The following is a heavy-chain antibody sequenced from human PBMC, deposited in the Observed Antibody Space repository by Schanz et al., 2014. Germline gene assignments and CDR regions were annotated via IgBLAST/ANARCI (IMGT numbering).Heavy chain of an antibody. V-gene: IGHV3-21*01. CDR3: VRDGPPCGGDCQNRFGP. CDR1: GFIFSAYT. D-gene: IGHD2-21*02. J-gene: IGHJ5*02. Sequence: EVQLVESGGGLVKPGESLRLSCAASGFIFSAYTMNWVRQAPGKGLEWVSSISSGGRNISYADSLKGRFTISRDNANNSLFLQMDSLGVEDTALYYCVRDGPPCGGDCQNRFGPWGQGTLVAVSS. CDR2: ISSGGRNI.